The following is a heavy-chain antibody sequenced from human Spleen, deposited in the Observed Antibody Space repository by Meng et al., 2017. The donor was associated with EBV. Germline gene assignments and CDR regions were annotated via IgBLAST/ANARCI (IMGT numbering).Heavy chain of an antibody. Sequence: QESGTGLVKPSQTLSLPCDVSGGYISSGGYYWSWIRQPPGKGLEWIGYINYRGNTYDNPSLRSRAALSVDTSKNQFSLKLSSVTAADTAVYYCARGAAKWFDPWGPGTLVTVSS. CDR2: INYRGNT. J-gene: IGHJ5*02. V-gene: IGHV4-30-4*01. CDR1: GGYISSGGYY. D-gene: IGHD6-25*01. CDR3: ARGAAKWFDP.